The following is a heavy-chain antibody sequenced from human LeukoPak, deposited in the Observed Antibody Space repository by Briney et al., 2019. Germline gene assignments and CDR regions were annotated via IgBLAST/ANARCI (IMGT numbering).Heavy chain of an antibody. CDR3: ARVGCSSTSCYDYYYYYYMDV. V-gene: IGHV1-69*06. CDR2: IIPIFGTA. Sequence: GASVKVSCKASGYTFTSYAISWVRQAPGQGLEWMGGIIPIFGTANYAQKFQGRVTITADKSTSTAYMELSSLRSEDTAVYYCARVGCSSTSCYDYYYYYYMDVWGKGTTVTVSS. CDR1: GYTFTSYA. D-gene: IGHD2-2*01. J-gene: IGHJ6*03.